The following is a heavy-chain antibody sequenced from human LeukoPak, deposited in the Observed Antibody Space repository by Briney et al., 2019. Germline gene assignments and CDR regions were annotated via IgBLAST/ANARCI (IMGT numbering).Heavy chain of an antibody. J-gene: IGHJ4*02. D-gene: IGHD5/OR15-5a*01. CDR3: ARRRFLRGPDVVNPFDY. CDR1: GFTFSSYW. CDR2: INYSGST. Sequence: PGGSLRLSCAASGFTFSSYWMSWIRQPPGKGLEWIGSINYSGSTYYNPSLKSRVTISVDTSKNQFSLKLSSVTAADTAVYYCARRRFLRGPDVVNPFDYWGQGTLVTVSS. V-gene: IGHV4-39*01.